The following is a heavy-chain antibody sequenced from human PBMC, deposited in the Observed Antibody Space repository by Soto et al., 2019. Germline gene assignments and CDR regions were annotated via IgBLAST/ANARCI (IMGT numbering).Heavy chain of an antibody. D-gene: IGHD4-17*01. CDR1: GFTFSDYY. J-gene: IGHJ1*01. CDR2: ISSSSSYT. Sequence: QVQLVESGGGLVKPGGSLRLSCAASGFTFSDYYMSWIRQAPGKGLEWVSYISSSSSYTNYADSVKGRFTISRDNAKNSLYRQSNSLRAEDTAMYYCAGDVAGPTTVNRYFQHWGQGTLVTVSS. V-gene: IGHV3-11*05. CDR3: AGDVAGPTTVNRYFQH.